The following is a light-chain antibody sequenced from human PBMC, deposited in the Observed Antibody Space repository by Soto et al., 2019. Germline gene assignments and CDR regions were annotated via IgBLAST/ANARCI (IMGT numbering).Light chain of an antibody. CDR1: QSVRSNY. J-gene: IGKJ2*01. CDR2: GAS. CDR3: QHYGGSPLYT. V-gene: IGKV3-20*01. Sequence: EIVLTQSPGTLSLSPGEGATLSCRASQSVRSNYLAWYQHKPGQAPRLLIYGASSRATGIPDRFSVSGSGTDFTLTISRLEPEDFAVYYCQHYGGSPLYTFGQGTKLEIK.